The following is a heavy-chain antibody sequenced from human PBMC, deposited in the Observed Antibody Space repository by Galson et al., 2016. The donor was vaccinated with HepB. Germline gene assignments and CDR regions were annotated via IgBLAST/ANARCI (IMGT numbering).Heavy chain of an antibody. CDR1: GYTFSNYG. CDR2: ISVYNGNT. V-gene: IGHV1-18*01. CDR3: ARERDRGRFVEWWRAGFDP. Sequence: SVKVSCKASGYTFSNYGISWVRQAPGQGLEWMGWISVYNGNTNYAQKIRGRVTLTTDTSTSTAYMELRSLRSDDTAVYYCARERDRGRFVEWWRAGFDPWGQGPLVTDS. D-gene: IGHD3-3*01. J-gene: IGHJ5*02.